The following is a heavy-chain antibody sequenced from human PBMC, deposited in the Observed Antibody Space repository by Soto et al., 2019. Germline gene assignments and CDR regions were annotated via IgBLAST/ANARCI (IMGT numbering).Heavy chain of an antibody. J-gene: IGHJ4*02. D-gene: IGHD5-18*01. CDR3: AREVERGYSYGYLEY. Sequence: QVQLVQSGAEVKKPGASVKVSCKASGYTFTSYYMHWVRQAPGQGLEWMGIINPSSGSTSYAQKFQGRVTMTRDKSTRTVYVELSSLRSEDTAVYYCAREVERGYSYGYLEYWGQGTMVTVSS. V-gene: IGHV1-46*01. CDR2: INPSSGST. CDR1: GYTFTSYY.